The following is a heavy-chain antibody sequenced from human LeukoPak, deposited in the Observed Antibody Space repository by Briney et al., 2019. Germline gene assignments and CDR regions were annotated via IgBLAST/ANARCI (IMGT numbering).Heavy chain of an antibody. D-gene: IGHD3-10*01. CDR2: ISSSSSTI. CDR1: GFTFSSYS. V-gene: IGHV3-48*02. J-gene: IGHJ4*02. Sequence: GGSLRLSCAASGFTFSSYSMNWVRQAPGKGLEWVSYISSSSSTIYYAGSVKGRFTISRDNAKNSLYLQMNSLRDEDTAVYYCARGYYYGSGSYLYWGQGTLVTVSS. CDR3: ARGYYYGSGSYLY.